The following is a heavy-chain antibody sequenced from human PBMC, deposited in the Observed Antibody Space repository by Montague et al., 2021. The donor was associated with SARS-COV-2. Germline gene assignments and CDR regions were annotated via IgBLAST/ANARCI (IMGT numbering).Heavy chain of an antibody. J-gene: IGHJ4*02. CDR3: AGLPRGGIVVD. Sequence: SETLSLTCAVSAGSISGNSYFWGWIRQSPGKGLEWIGSIYNDGDDGENIYYNPSFQSRVTLSLDTTRNSFSLKLTYVTAAYTALYYCAGLPRGGIVVDWGQGTQVTVSP. V-gene: IGHV4-39*02. CDR1: AGSISGNSYF. CDR2: IYNDGDDGENI. D-gene: IGHD2-15*01.